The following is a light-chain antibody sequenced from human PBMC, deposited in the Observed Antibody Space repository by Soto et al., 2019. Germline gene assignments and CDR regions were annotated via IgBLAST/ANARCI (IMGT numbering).Light chain of an antibody. J-gene: IGLJ1*01. CDR2: SNN. CDR1: SSNIGSNT. Sequence: QSVLTQPPSASGTPGQRVTISCSGISSNIGSNTVNWYQQLPGTAPKLLIYSNNQRPSGVPDRFSGSKSGTSASLAISGLQSKDEADYYCAACDDSLNGYVFGTGTKLTVL. CDR3: AACDDSLNGYV. V-gene: IGLV1-44*01.